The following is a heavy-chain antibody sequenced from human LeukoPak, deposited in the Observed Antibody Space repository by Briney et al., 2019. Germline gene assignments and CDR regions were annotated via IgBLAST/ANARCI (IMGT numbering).Heavy chain of an antibody. CDR2: IIPIFGIA. CDR3: ARDRGGPYYFDY. V-gene: IGHV1-69*04. Sequence: GASVKVSCKASGYAFTGYYMHWVRQAPGQGLEWMGRIIPIFGIANYAQKFQGRVTITADKSTSTAYMELSSLRSEDTAVYYCARDRGGPYYFDYWGQGTLVTVSS. J-gene: IGHJ4*02. CDR1: GYAFTGYY.